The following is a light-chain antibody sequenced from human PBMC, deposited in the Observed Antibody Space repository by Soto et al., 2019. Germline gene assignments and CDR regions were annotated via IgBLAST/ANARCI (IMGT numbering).Light chain of an antibody. J-gene: IGLJ1*01. V-gene: IGLV2-14*01. CDR1: SSDVGGYNY. CDR3: TSYTSNNTPV. Sequence: QSALTQPASVSGSPGQAITISCTGTSSDVGGYNYVSWYQQHPGKAPKLMIYEVSNRPSGVSDRFSGSKSANTASLTISGLQAEDEADYHCTSYTSNNTPVFGTGTQLTVL. CDR2: EVS.